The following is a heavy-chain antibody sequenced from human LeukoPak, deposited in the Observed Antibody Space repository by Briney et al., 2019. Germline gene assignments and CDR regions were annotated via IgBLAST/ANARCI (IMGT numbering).Heavy chain of an antibody. V-gene: IGHV1-2*02. CDR2: INPNTGGT. J-gene: IGHJ5*02. CDR3: ARDAEQWVVEWFEP. D-gene: IGHD6-19*01. Sequence: ASVKVSCKASGYTFTGYYLHWVRQAPGQGLEWVGWINPNTGGTNYAQRFQGRVTMTRDTSISTAYMEVNSLRSDDTAVYYCARDAEQWVVEWFEPWGQGTLVTVSS. CDR1: GYTFTGYY.